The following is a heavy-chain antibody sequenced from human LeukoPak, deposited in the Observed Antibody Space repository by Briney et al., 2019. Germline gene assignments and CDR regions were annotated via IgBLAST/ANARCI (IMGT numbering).Heavy chain of an antibody. V-gene: IGHV4-34*01. J-gene: IGHJ4*02. CDR3: ARGLYSGYDYGVDY. CDR2: INHSGST. Sequence: SETLSLTCAVYGGSFSGYYWSWIRQPPGKGLEWIGEINHSGSTNYNPSLKSRVTISVDTSKNQFSLKLSSVTAADTAVYYCARGLYSGYDYGVDYWGQRTLVTVSS. CDR1: GGSFSGYY. D-gene: IGHD5-12*01.